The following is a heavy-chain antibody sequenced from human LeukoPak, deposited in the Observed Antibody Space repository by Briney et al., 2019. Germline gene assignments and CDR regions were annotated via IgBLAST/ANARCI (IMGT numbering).Heavy chain of an antibody. CDR2: INHSGST. CDR1: GGSFSDYY. CDR3: ASTIAARNWFDP. Sequence: SETLSLTCAVYGGSFSDYYWSWIRQPPGKGLEWIGEINHSGSTTYNPSLKSRVTISVDTSKNQFSLKLSSVTAADTAVYYCASTIAARNWFDPWGQGTLVTVSS. D-gene: IGHD6-13*01. J-gene: IGHJ5*02. V-gene: IGHV4-34*01.